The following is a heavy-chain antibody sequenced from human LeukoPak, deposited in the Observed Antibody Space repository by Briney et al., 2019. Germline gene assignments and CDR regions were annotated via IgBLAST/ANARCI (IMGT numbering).Heavy chain of an antibody. CDR2: ISSSGSSI. Sequence: GGSLRLSCAASEFTFSSYEMNWVRQAPGKGLEWVSYISSSGSSIYYADSVKGRFTISRDNAKNSLYLQMNSLRAEDTAVYYCARVDNSGWYPGLIDYWGQGTLVNVSS. V-gene: IGHV3-48*03. CDR1: EFTFSSYE. J-gene: IGHJ4*02. D-gene: IGHD6-19*01. CDR3: ARVDNSGWYPGLIDY.